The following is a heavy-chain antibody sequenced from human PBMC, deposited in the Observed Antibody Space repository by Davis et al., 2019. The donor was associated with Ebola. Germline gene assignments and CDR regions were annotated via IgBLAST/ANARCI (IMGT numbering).Heavy chain of an antibody. CDR3: AKSEGFSSTSCNDY. CDR1: GFTFSSYA. J-gene: IGHJ4*02. V-gene: IGHV3-23*01. Sequence: GESLKISCAASGFTFSSYAMIWVRQTPGKGLEWVSTISGSGISTDYADSVRGRFTISRDNSKNTLHLQMNSLRAEDTAVYYCAKSEGFSSTSCNDYWGQGTLVTVSS. D-gene: IGHD2-2*01. CDR2: ISGSGIST.